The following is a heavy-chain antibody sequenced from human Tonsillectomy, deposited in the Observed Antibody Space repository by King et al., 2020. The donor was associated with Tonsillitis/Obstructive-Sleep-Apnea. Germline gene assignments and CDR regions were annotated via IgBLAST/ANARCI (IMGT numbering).Heavy chain of an antibody. Sequence: VQLVESGGVVVQPGGSLRLSCAASGFTFDDYTMHWVRQAPGKGLEWVSLISWDCGSTYYADSVMCRFTISRDNSKNSLYLQMNSLRTEDTALYYCAKDARDDTGFYYYMDVWGKGTTVTVSS. V-gene: IGHV3-43*01. D-gene: IGHD2-8*02. CDR1: GFTFDDYT. J-gene: IGHJ6*03. CDR3: AKDARDDTGFYYYMDV. CDR2: ISWDCGST.